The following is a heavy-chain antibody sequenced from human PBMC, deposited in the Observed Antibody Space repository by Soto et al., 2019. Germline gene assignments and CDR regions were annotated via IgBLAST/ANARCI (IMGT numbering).Heavy chain of an antibody. CDR2: IFYSGST. CDR1: GGSISSGGYF. Sequence: QVQLQESGPGLVKPSQTLSLTCSVSGGSISSGGYFWSWIRQHPGKGLEWIGYIFYSGSTFYNPSLQSRVTASGDTSKNQFSLKLTSVTAADTAVYYCARGDCSGGSCYYFDYWGQGTLVTVSS. D-gene: IGHD2-15*01. V-gene: IGHV4-31*03. J-gene: IGHJ4*02. CDR3: ARGDCSGGSCYYFDY.